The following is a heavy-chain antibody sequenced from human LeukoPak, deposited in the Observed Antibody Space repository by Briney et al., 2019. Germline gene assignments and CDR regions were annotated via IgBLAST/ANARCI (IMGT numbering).Heavy chain of an antibody. V-gene: IGHV3-23*01. CDR3: AQNPVLEWLLYRGYFDY. CDR1: GFTFSSYA. Sequence: SGGSLRLSCAASGFTFSSYAMSWVRQAPGKGLEWVSAISGSGGSTYYADSVKGRFTISRDNSKNTLYLQMNSLRAEDTAVYYCAQNPVLEWLLYRGYFDYWGQGTLFTVSS. CDR2: ISGSGGST. J-gene: IGHJ4*02. D-gene: IGHD3-3*01.